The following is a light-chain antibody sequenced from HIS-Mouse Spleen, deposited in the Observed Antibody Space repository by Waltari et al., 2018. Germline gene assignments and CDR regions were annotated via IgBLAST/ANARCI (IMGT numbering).Light chain of an antibody. J-gene: IGLJ2*01. Sequence: SYELTQPPSVSVSPGQTARITCSGDPLPKKYDYWYTQKSGQAPVLVIYEDSKRPPGIPERFSGSSSGTMATLTISGAQVEDEADYYCYSTDSSGNHRVFGGGTKLTVL. V-gene: IGLV3-10*01. CDR3: YSTDSSGNHRV. CDR2: EDS. CDR1: PLPKKY.